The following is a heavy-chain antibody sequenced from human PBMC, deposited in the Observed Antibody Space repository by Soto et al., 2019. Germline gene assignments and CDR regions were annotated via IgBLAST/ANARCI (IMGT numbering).Heavy chain of an antibody. Sequence: PGGSLRLSCAASGFTFSSYGMHWVRQAPGKGLERVAVIWYDGFNKYYADSVKGRFTISRDTSKNTLYLQMNSLRAEDTAVYYCARDRGGPPLRYYFGMDVWGQGTTVTDAS. CDR3: ARDRGGPPLRYYFGMDV. J-gene: IGHJ6*02. CDR2: IWYDGFNK. CDR1: GFTFSSYG. V-gene: IGHV3-33*01. D-gene: IGHD1-26*01.